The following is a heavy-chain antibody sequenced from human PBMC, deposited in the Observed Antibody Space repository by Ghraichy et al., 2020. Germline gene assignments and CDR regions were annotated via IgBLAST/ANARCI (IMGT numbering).Heavy chain of an antibody. D-gene: IGHD6-13*01. V-gene: IGHV4-34*01. CDR1: GGSLSGYI. CDR3: ARVLGGCSGSSCQFNYYYYYMDV. CDR2: INHSGST. Sequence: SETLSLTCAVYGGSLSGYIWSWIRQPPGKGLEWIGEINHSGSTKYNSTLMSRVTISLDTSKSQFSLKVSSVTAADTAVYYCARVLGGCSGSSCQFNYYYYYMDVWAKGTTVTVSS. J-gene: IGHJ6*03.